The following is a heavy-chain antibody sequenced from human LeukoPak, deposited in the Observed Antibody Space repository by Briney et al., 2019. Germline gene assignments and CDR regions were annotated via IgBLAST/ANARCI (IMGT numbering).Heavy chain of an antibody. CDR2: IRYDGSNK. J-gene: IGHJ4*02. CDR3: ATSEGMGALDY. D-gene: IGHD1-26*01. V-gene: IGHV3-30*02. CDR1: GFSCSSCG. Sequence: GGSLRLSCAASGFSCSSCGMYWGRKPPGTGLGWVAFIRYDGSNKYYADSVKGRFTISRDNSKNTLYLQMNSLRAEDTAVYYCATSEGMGALDYWGQGTLVTVSP.